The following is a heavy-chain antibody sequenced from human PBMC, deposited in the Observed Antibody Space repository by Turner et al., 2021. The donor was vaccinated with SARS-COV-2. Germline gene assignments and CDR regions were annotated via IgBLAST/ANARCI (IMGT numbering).Heavy chain of an antibody. J-gene: IGHJ4*02. Sequence: QVQLVQSGAEVKHPGASVKVSCTASGSTFTSYYMHWVRQAPGQGIEWRGIINPRGGSTGYAQKFQGRVTMTRETSTSTVYMELSSLRSEDTAVYYRARSGGGFDYWGQGTLVTVSS. CDR2: INPRGGST. V-gene: IGHV1-46*01. CDR3: ARSGGGFDY. CDR1: GSTFTSYY. D-gene: IGHD2-15*01.